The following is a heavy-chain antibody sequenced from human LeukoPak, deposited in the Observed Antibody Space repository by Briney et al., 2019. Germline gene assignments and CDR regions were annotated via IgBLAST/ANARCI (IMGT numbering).Heavy chain of an antibody. CDR3: ARLSSRAALSAFDT. Sequence: PGGSLSLSCAASGFTFSSYSMNWVRQAPGKGLGWVSSFSSSSSYIYYADSVKGRFTISRDNAKNSLYLQMNSLRAEDTAVYYCARLSSRAALSAFDTWGQGTMVTVSS. CDR1: GFTFSSYS. D-gene: IGHD3-16*02. V-gene: IGHV3-21*01. CDR2: FSSSSSYI. J-gene: IGHJ3*02.